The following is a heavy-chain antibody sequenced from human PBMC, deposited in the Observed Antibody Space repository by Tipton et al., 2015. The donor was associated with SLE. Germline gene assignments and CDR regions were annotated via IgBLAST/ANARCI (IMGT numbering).Heavy chain of an antibody. Sequence: SLRLSCAASGFTFDDYAMHWVRQAPGKGLEWVSGISWNSGSIGYADSVKGRFTISRDNAKNSLYLQMNSLRAEDTALYYCAKDMGAYFAIAAAGLNYWGQGTLVTVSS. D-gene: IGHD6-13*01. CDR2: ISWNSGSI. CDR1: GFTFDDYA. J-gene: IGHJ4*02. CDR3: AKDMGAYFAIAAAGLNY. V-gene: IGHV3-9*01.